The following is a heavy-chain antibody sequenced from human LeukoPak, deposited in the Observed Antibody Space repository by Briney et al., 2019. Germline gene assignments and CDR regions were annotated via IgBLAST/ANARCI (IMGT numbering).Heavy chain of an antibody. V-gene: IGHV4-59*11. CDR1: GGSISGHY. CDR3: AREPTSNYYDSSGLD. CDR2: IHYSGRP. D-gene: IGHD3-22*01. Sequence: SETLSLTCTVSGGSISGHYWTWIRQPPGKGLEWIGQIHYSGRPDYNPSLKSRVTISVDTSKNQFSLKLSSVTAADTAVYYCAREPTSNYYDSSGLDWGQGTLVTVSS. J-gene: IGHJ4*02.